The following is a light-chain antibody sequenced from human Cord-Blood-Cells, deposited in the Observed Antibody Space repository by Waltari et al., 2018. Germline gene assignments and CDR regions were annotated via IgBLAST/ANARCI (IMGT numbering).Light chain of an antibody. Sequence: SSALSNDPAVSVAFGQPVRITCQADSPSSYYAIWYQQKPGQVPVLVIYGKNNRPSGIPDRFSGASSGNTASLTITGDQAEDEADYYCNSRDSSGNHLVFGGGTKLTVL. CDR1: SPSSYY. J-gene: IGLJ2*01. CDR2: GKN. CDR3: NSRDSSGNHLV. V-gene: IGLV3-19*01.